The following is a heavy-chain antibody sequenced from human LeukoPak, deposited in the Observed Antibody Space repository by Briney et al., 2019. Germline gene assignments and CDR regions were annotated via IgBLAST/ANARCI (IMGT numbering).Heavy chain of an antibody. J-gene: IGHJ4*02. CDR1: GFTFGDYG. Sequence: GGSLRLSCIASGFTFGDYGMIWFRQAPGKGLEWVAFIRSKPYGGTTEHAASVKDRFAVSRDDSKSIAYLQMNSLKTEDTAVYYCSRAPRTLSLVVYFDYWGQGTLVTVSS. D-gene: IGHD3-22*01. CDR3: SRAPRTLSLVVYFDY. CDR2: IRSKPYGGTT. V-gene: IGHV3-49*03.